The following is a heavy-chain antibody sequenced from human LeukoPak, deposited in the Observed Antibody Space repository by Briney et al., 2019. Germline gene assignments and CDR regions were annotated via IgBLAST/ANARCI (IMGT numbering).Heavy chain of an antibody. Sequence: PSETLSLTCTVSGGSISSGGYYWSWIRQHPGKGLEWIGYIYYSGSTYYNPSLKSRVTISVDTSKNQFSLKLSSVTAADTAVYYCARAWETDYYCGMDVWGQGTTVTVSS. J-gene: IGHJ6*02. V-gene: IGHV4-31*03. CDR2: IYYSGST. CDR3: ARAWETDYYCGMDV. D-gene: IGHD1-26*01. CDR1: GGSISSGGYY.